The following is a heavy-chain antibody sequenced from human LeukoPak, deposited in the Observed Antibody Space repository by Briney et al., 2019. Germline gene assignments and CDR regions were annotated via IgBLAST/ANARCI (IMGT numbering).Heavy chain of an antibody. V-gene: IGHV1-69*05. J-gene: IGHJ6*03. D-gene: IGHD3-10*01. Sequence: SVKVSCKASGGTFSSYAISWVRQAPGQGLEWMGGIIPIFGTANYAQKFQGRVTITTDESTSTAYMELSSLRSEDTAVYYCAVRYGSPVPYYYYYYMDVWGKGTTVTVSS. CDR3: AVRYGSPVPYYYYYYMDV. CDR2: IIPIFGTA. CDR1: GGTFSSYA.